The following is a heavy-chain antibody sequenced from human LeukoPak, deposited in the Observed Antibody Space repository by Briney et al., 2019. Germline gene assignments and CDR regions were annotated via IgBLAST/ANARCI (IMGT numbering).Heavy chain of an antibody. J-gene: IGHJ3*02. Sequence: GGSLRLSCAASGFTFSSYSMNWVRQAPGKGLEWVSSISSSSSYIYYADSVKGRFTISRDNAKNSLYLQMNSLRAEDTAVYYCARDSPSYTTVVIWGQGTMVTVSS. CDR3: ARDSPSYTTVVI. CDR1: GFTFSSYS. CDR2: ISSSSSYI. V-gene: IGHV3-21*01. D-gene: IGHD4-23*01.